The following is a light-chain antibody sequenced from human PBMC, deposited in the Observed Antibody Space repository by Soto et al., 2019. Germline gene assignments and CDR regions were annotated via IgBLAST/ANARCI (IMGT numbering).Light chain of an antibody. CDR3: QQYYSTPHT. V-gene: IGKV4-1*01. Sequence: DIVMTQSPDSLAVSLGERATINCKSSQTVLYSSNNKNYLAWYLQKPGQPPKLLIYWASTRESGVPDRFSGSGSGTDFTLTISSLKAEDVAVYYCQQYYSTPHTFGQGTKLEIK. CDR2: WAS. J-gene: IGKJ2*01. CDR1: QTVLYSSNNKNY.